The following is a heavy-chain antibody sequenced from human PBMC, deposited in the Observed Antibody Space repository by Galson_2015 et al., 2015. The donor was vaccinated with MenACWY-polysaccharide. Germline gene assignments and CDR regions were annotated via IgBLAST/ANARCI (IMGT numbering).Heavy chain of an antibody. J-gene: IGHJ3*01. Sequence: SLRLSCAASGLKFRGSGMHWVRQAPGKGLEWVAVIQYDGSQKQYIDPVKGRFTISRDNSKNTLYLEMNSLRAEDTALYYCAREGSRIVFHAFDVWGQGTMVIVSS. V-gene: IGHV3-33*01. CDR1: GLKFRGSG. D-gene: IGHD3-10*02. CDR2: IQYDGSQK. CDR3: AREGSRIVFHAFDV.